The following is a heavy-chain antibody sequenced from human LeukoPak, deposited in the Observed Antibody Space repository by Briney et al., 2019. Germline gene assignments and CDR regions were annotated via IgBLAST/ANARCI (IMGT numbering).Heavy chain of an antibody. J-gene: IGHJ4*02. D-gene: IGHD3-22*01. CDR3: ARVYYDSSGFEGSFDY. CDR2: ISYDGSNK. CDR1: GFTFSSYA. Sequence: GGSLRLSCAASGFTFSSYAMHWVRQAPGKGLEWVAVISYDGSNKYYADSVKGRFTISRDNSKNTLYLQMNSLRAEDTAVYYCARVYYDSSGFEGSFDYWGQGTLVTVSS. V-gene: IGHV3-30*04.